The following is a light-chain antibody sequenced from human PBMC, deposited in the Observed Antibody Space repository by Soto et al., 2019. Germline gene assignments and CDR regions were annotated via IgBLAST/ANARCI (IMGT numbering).Light chain of an antibody. CDR1: QSLLHSSGNTF. J-gene: IGKJ4*01. CDR3: MQALQTVT. V-gene: IGKV2-28*01. Sequence: DIVMTQSPLSLPVTPGEPASISCRSSQSLLHSSGNTFLDLYLQKPGQSPQLLIYLGSIRASGVPDRFSGSGSGTDFTLKISRVEAEDVGTYYCMQALQTVTFGGGTKVEIK. CDR2: LGS.